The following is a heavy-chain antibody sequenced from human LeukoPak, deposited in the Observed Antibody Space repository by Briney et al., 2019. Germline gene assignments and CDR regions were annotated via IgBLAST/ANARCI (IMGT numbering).Heavy chain of an antibody. V-gene: IGHV3-21*04. D-gene: IGHD1-1*01. J-gene: IGHJ5*02. Sequence: GGSLRLSCAASGFTFSSYYMNWVRQAPGKGPEWVSSISSSNTYIDYADSVKGRFTISRDNAKNSLYLQMNSLRAEDTAVYFCARDPPSTTSNGFDLWGQGTLVTVSS. CDR2: ISSSNTYI. CDR3: ARDPPSTTSNGFDL. CDR1: GFTFSSYY.